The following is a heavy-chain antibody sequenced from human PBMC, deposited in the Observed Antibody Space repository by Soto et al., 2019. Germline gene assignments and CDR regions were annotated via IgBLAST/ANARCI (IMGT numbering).Heavy chain of an antibody. J-gene: IGHJ4*02. CDR3: ARARSYDPYFDY. Sequence: EVQLVESGGGLVQPGGSLRLSCAASGFTFSSDWMSWVRQAPGKGLEWVANIKQDGSEKYYVDSVKGRFTISRDNAKNSLYLQMNSLRAEDTAVYYCARARSYDPYFDYWGQGTLVTVSS. CDR1: GFTFSSDW. D-gene: IGHD3-3*01. V-gene: IGHV3-7*01. CDR2: IKQDGSEK.